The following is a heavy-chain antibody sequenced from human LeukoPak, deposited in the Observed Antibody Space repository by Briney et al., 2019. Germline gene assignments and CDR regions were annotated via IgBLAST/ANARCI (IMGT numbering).Heavy chain of an antibody. D-gene: IGHD7-27*01. J-gene: IGHJ4*02. Sequence: GASVKVSCKASGYTFTSYDFNWVRQAPGQRPEWMGWMSPNSGDTGYAQKFQDRVTMTRNTSISTAYMELSSLRSDDTAVYYCARGPPNWGYDYWGQGTLVTVSS. CDR3: ARGPPNWGYDY. V-gene: IGHV1-8*01. CDR2: MSPNSGDT. CDR1: GYTFTSYD.